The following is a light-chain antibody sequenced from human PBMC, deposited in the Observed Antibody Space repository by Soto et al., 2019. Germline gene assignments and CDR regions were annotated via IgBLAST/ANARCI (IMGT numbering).Light chain of an antibody. CDR1: QGINSW. CDR2: DAS. J-gene: IGKJ1*01. V-gene: IGKV1-5*01. CDR3: HQYNTYSQT. Sequence: DIQMTQSPSTLSASVGDRVTITCRASQGINSWLAWYQQKPGKAPKVLIYDASTLESGVPSRFSGSGSGTEFTLTISSLQPEDFATYYCHQYNTYSQTFGQGTKVDIK.